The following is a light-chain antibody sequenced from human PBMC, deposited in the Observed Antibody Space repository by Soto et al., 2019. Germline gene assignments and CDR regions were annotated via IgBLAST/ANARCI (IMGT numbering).Light chain of an antibody. CDR2: EVN. J-gene: IGLJ3*02. CDR1: SSDLGSYNY. Sequence: QSALTQPASVSGSPGQSITISCDGTSSDLGSYNYVSWYQHHPGKAPKLMLYEVNNRPSGVSHRFSGSKSGNTASLTISGLQAEDEAHYYCISYTTSRSMVFGGGTKVTVL. CDR3: ISYTTSRSMV. V-gene: IGLV2-14*01.